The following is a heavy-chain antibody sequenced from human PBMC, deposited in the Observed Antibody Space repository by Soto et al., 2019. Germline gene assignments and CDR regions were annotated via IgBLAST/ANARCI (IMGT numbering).Heavy chain of an antibody. CDR2: TYYRSKWYN. V-gene: IGHV6-1*01. CDR1: VGSVCSIKAN. J-gene: IGHJ4*02. Sequence: SQSVALGYGIAVGSVCSIKANWNWIRQSPSRGLEWLGRTYYRSKWYNDYAVSVKSRITINPDTSKNQFSLQLSSVTPEDTAVYYCARDTELSSWYRVVDFWGQGTLVSGTS. CDR3: ARDTELSSWYRVVDF. D-gene: IGHD6-13*01.